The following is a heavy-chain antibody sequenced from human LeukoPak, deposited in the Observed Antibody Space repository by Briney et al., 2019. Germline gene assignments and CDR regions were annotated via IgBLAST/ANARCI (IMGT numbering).Heavy chain of an antibody. D-gene: IGHD3-10*01. CDR3: ARGIEFSYYYYYGMDV. CDR1: GGTFSSYA. J-gene: IGHJ6*02. V-gene: IGHV1-69*13. Sequence: ASVKVSCKASGGTFSSYAISWVRQAPGQGLEWMGGIIPIFGTANYAQKFRGRVTITADESTSTAYMELSSLRSEDTAVYYCARGIEFSYYYYYGMDVWGQGTTVTVSS. CDR2: IIPIFGTA.